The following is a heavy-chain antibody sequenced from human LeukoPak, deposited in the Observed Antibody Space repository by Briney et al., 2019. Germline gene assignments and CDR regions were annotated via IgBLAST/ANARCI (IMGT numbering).Heavy chain of an antibody. Sequence: GASVKVSCKASGYTFTGYYMHWVRQAPGQGLEWMGWISPNSGGTNYAQKFQGRVTMTRDTSISTAYMELSRLRSDDTAVYYCARVRHYYDSRKFDYWGQGTLVTVSS. CDR1: GYTFTGYY. V-gene: IGHV1-2*02. D-gene: IGHD3-22*01. J-gene: IGHJ4*02. CDR2: ISPNSGGT. CDR3: ARVRHYYDSRKFDY.